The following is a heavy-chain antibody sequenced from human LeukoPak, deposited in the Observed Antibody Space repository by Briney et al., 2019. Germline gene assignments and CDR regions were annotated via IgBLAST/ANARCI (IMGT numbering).Heavy chain of an antibody. CDR2: ISYDGSNK. V-gene: IGHV3-30*04. D-gene: IGHD3-22*01. J-gene: IGHJ4*02. Sequence: GGSLRLSCAASGFTFSSYAMHWVRQAPGKGLEWVAVISYDGSNKYYADSVKGRFTISRDNSKNTLYLQMNSLRAEDTAVYYCARDGRQYDSSGPFDYWGQGTLVTVSS. CDR3: ARDGRQYDSSGPFDY. CDR1: GFTFSSYA.